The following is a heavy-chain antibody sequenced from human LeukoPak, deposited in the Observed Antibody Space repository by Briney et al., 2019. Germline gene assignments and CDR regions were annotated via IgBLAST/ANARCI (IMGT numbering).Heavy chain of an antibody. CDR2: INHSGST. Sequence: SETLSLTCAVYGGSFSGYYWSWIRQPPGKGLEWIGEINHSGSTNYSPSLKSRVTISVDTSKNQFSLKLSSVTAADTAVYYCATRGIFSTVTTSYFDYWGQGTLVTVSS. CDR1: GGSFSGYY. J-gene: IGHJ4*02. CDR3: ATRGIFSTVTTSYFDY. D-gene: IGHD4-4*01. V-gene: IGHV4-34*01.